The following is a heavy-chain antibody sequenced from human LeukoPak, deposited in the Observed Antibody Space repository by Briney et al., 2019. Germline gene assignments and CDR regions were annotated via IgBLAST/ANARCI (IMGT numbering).Heavy chain of an antibody. D-gene: IGHD5-18*01. V-gene: IGHV3-23*01. J-gene: IGHJ4*02. CDR2: ITDSGSGT. CDR3: ARTGYNYGTPLNS. CDR1: GFPFSNYA. Sequence: GGSLRLSCAASGFPFSNYALSWVRQAPGKGLEWVSGITDSGSGTYYADSVKGRFTIFRDNSKNRVYLQMNSLRAEDTAVCYCARTGYNYGTPLNSWGQGTLVTVSS.